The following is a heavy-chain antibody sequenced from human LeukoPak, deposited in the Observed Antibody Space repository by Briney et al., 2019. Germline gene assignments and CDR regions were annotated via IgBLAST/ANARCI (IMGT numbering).Heavy chain of an antibody. CDR2: VDYSGST. V-gene: IGHV4-39*01. CDR1: GVSIFIGSYY. J-gene: IGHJ3*02. Sequence: SETLSFTCTVSGVSIFIGSYYWGWLRQPPGKGLEWIGSVDYSGSTYYSPSLKSRVTVSVDTSKNQFSLKLSSVTAADTAVYYCARHRGGWDAFDIWGQGTVVPVSS. CDR3: ARHRGGWDAFDI.